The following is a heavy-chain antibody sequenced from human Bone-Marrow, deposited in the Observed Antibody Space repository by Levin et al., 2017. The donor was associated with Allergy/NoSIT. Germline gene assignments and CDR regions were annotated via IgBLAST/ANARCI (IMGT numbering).Heavy chain of an antibody. D-gene: IGHD5-18*01. CDR3: ASGGYSYGPIDY. Sequence: PGGSLRLSCAASGFTFSTYGMHWVRQAPGKGLEWVAVIWFDGSNKYYADSVKGRFTISRDNSKNTLYLQMNSLRAEDTAVYYCASGGYSYGPIDYWGQGTLVTVSS. V-gene: IGHV3-33*01. CDR1: GFTFSTYG. J-gene: IGHJ4*02. CDR2: IWFDGSNK.